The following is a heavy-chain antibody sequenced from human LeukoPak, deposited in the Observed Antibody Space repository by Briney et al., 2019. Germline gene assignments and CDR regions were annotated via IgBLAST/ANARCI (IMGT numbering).Heavy chain of an antibody. J-gene: IGHJ6*04. CDR3: ARVGDIVVVPAAMPEDYYYGMDV. D-gene: IGHD2-2*01. CDR1: GGSFSGYY. V-gene: IGHV4-34*01. CDR2: INHSGST. Sequence: SETLSLTCAVYGGSFSGYYWSWIRQPPGKGLEWIGEINHSGSTSYNPSLKSRVTISVDTSKNQFSLKLSSVTAADTAVYYCARVGDIVVVPAAMPEDYYYGMDVWGKGTTVTVSS.